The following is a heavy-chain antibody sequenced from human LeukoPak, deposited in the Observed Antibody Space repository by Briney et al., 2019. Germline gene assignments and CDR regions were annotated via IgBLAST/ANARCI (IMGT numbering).Heavy chain of an antibody. Sequence: AGGSLRLSCAASGFTFSSYWMSWVRQAPGKGLEWVAVISYDGSNKYYADSVKGRFTISRDNSKNTLYLQMNSLRAEDTAVYYCARDFCSGGSCYKHYYYYYMDVWGKGTTVTVSS. CDR2: ISYDGSNK. J-gene: IGHJ6*03. CDR1: GFTFSSYW. CDR3: ARDFCSGGSCYKHYYYYYMDV. V-gene: IGHV3-30*03. D-gene: IGHD2-15*01.